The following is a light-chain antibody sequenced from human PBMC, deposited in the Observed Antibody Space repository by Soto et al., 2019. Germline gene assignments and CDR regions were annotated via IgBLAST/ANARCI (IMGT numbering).Light chain of an antibody. CDR1: SSNIGSNY. J-gene: IGLJ1*01. Sequence: QSVLTQPPSASGTPGQRVTISCSGSSSNIGSNYVYWYQQPPGTAPKLLMYRNNKRPSGVPDRFSGSKSGTSASLAISGLRSEDEADYYCAAWDDSLSGSYVFGTGTKLTVL. V-gene: IGLV1-47*01. CDR2: RNN. CDR3: AAWDDSLSGSYV.